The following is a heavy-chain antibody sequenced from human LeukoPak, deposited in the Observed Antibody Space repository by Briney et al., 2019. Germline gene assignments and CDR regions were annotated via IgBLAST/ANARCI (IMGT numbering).Heavy chain of an antibody. J-gene: IGHJ6*02. CDR2: MNPNSGNT. D-gene: IGHD3-10*01. CDR3: ARGSRSRTYYYYYGMDV. V-gene: IGHV1-8*01. Sequence: ASVKVSCKASGYTFTIYDINWVRQAPGQGLEWMGWMNPNSGNTGDAQKFQGRVTMTRNTSIRTAYMELSSLRSEDTAVYYCARGSRSRTYYYYYGMDVWGQGTTVTVSS. CDR1: GYTFTIYD.